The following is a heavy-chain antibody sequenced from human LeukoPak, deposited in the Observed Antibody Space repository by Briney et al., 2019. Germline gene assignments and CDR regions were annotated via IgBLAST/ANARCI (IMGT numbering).Heavy chain of an antibody. CDR1: GFTFSSYE. D-gene: IGHD6-13*01. CDR2: ISTSASTI. CDR3: ATSRGSWPDYFDY. V-gene: IGHV3-48*03. J-gene: IGHJ4*02. Sequence: GGSLRLSCAASGFTFSSYEMNWVRQAPGKGLEWVSYISTSASTIYYADSVKGRFTISRDNAKNSLYLQMNSLRAEDTALYYCATSRGSWPDYFDYWGQGTLVTVSS.